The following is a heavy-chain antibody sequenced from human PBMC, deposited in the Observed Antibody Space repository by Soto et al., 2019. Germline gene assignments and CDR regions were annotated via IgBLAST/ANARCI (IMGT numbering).Heavy chain of an antibody. J-gene: IGHJ5*02. CDR2: IYQTGTT. D-gene: IGHD2-8*01. V-gene: IGHV4-30-2*01. Sequence: PSETMSLTCTVSGDSINSEGHSWSWIRQPPGDALEWIGYIYQTGTTQYNPSLSSRVSISADRSKNQFSLHLTSVTAADTAVYYCARAVFCTDGFCFPNWLDPWGQGILVTVSS. CDR3: ARAVFCTDGFCFPNWLDP. CDR1: GDSINSEGHS.